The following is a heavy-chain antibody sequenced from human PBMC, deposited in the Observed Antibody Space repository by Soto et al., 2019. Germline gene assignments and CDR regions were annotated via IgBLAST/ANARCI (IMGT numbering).Heavy chain of an antibody. D-gene: IGHD3-3*01. J-gene: IGHJ4*02. V-gene: IGHV1-18*01. CDR1: GYTFTSYG. Sequence: ASVKVSCKASGYTFTSYGISWVRQAPGQGLEWMGWISAYNGNTNYAQKLQGRVTMTTDTYTSTAYMEMRSLRSDDTAVYYCARGTTIFGVVNYDYWGQGTLVTVSS. CDR3: ARGTTIFGVVNYDY. CDR2: ISAYNGNT.